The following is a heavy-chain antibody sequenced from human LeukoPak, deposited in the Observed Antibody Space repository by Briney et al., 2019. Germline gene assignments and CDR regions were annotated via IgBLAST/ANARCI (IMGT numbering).Heavy chain of an antibody. V-gene: IGHV7-4-1*02. CDR2: INTNTGYP. Sequence: ASVKVSCKASGYTFTSYAMNWVRQAPGQGLEWMGWINTNTGYPTYAQGFTGRFVFSLDTSVSTAYLQISSLKAEDTAVYYCAREVHYYDSSGYHTLPKYYFDYWGQGTLVTVSS. CDR1: GYTFTSYA. J-gene: IGHJ4*02. D-gene: IGHD3-22*01. CDR3: AREVHYYDSSGYHTLPKYYFDY.